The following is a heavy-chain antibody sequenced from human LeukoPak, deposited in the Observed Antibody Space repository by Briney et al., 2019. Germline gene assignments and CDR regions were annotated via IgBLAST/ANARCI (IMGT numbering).Heavy chain of an antibody. V-gene: IGHV1-2*02. CDR2: INPNSGGT. CDR3: ARASKWNYIDFDP. CDR1: GYTFTCYY. J-gene: IGHJ5*02. Sequence: GASVKVSCKASGYTFTCYYIHWVRQAPGQGLEWMGWINPNSGGTNYAQKFQGRVTITRDTSINTAYVEVSRLTSDDTALYYCARASKWNYIDFDPWGQGTLVTVSS. D-gene: IGHD1-7*01.